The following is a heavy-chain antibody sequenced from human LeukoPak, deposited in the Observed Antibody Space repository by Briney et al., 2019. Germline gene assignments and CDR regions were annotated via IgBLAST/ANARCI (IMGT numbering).Heavy chain of an antibody. J-gene: IGHJ4*02. D-gene: IGHD6-13*01. V-gene: IGHV1-46*01. CDR1: GYTFTSYY. Sequence: ASVKVSCKASGYTFTSYYMHWVRQAPGQGLEWMGIINPSGGSTSYAQKFQSRVTMTRDTSTSTVYMELSSLRSEDTAVYYCARGQILLAAAGPFDYWGQGTLVTVSS. CDR3: ARGQILLAAAGPFDY. CDR2: INPSGGST.